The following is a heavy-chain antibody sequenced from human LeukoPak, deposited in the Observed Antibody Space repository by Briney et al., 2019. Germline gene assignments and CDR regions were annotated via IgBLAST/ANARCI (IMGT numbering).Heavy chain of an antibody. CDR1: GYTFTDYY. J-gene: IGHJ4*02. D-gene: IGHD3-3*01. Sequence: ASVKVSCKASGYTFTDYYIHWVRQAPGQGLEWMGFIYPKSGETKYAQKFQGRFTMTRDTSITTAYMELTRLTSDDTAVYYCASGGPLRFLEEWGQGTLVTVSS. V-gene: IGHV1-2*02. CDR2: IYPKSGET. CDR3: ASGGPLRFLEE.